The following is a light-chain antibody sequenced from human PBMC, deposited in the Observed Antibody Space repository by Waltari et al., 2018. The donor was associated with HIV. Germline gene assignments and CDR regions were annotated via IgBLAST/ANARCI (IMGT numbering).Light chain of an antibody. J-gene: IGKJ2*01. CDR3: QQSDSTPRT. CDR1: QNISTY. V-gene: IGKV1-39*01. CDR2: DTS. Sequence: DIQMTQPPSPMHASVGARVTITRRASQNISTYLNWYQQKPGRAPKLLIFDTSSLQSGVPARFSGSGSGTDFTLAISSLQPEDFATYHCQQSDSTPRTFGQGTKLELK.